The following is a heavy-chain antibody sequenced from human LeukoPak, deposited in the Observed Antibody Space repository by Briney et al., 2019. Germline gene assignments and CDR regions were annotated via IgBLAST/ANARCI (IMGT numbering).Heavy chain of an antibody. D-gene: IGHD1-7*01. Sequence: VASVKVSCKASGYTLTSYGISWVRQAPGQGLEWMGWITYNGDTNYAQKVQGRVIMTTDTPTSTAYMQLRSLTSDDTAVYYCARGDWNYGRTDHWGQGTLVTVSS. V-gene: IGHV1-18*01. CDR2: ITYNGDT. CDR1: GYTLTSYG. J-gene: IGHJ4*02. CDR3: ARGDWNYGRTDH.